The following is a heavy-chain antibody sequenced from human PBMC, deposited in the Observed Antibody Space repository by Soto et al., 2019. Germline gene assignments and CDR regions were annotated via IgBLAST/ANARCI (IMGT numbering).Heavy chain of an antibody. CDR1: GYTFTGYY. CDR3: ARDYTVLGGICWSKRGDDYYYGMDV. J-gene: IGHJ6*02. CDR2: INPNSGGT. V-gene: IGHV1-2*04. D-gene: IGHD3-10*01. Sequence: ASVKVSCKASGYTFTGYYMHWVRQAPGQGLEWMGWINPNSGGTNYAQKFQGWVTMTRDTSISTAYMELSRLRSDDMAFYYCARDYTVLGGICWSKRGDDYYYGMDVWGQGTTVTVSS.